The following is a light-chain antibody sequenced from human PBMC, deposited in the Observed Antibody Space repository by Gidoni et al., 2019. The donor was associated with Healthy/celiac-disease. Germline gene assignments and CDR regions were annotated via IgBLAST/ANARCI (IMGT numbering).Light chain of an antibody. CDR3: QKYGSSPLT. CDR2: GAS. J-gene: IGKJ4*01. V-gene: IGKV3-20*01. CDR1: QSVSSSY. Sequence: EIVLTQSPGTLSLSPGERATISCRASQSVSSSYLAWYQQKPGQAPRLLIYGASSRATGIPDRFRGSGSGTDFTLNISRLEPEEFAVYYCQKYGSSPLTFGGGTKVEIK.